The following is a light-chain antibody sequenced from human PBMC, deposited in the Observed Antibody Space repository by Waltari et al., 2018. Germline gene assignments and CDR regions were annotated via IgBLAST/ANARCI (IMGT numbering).Light chain of an antibody. V-gene: IGKV4-1*01. CDR2: WAS. J-gene: IGKJ4*01. Sequence: DIDMTQSSDPLAVSLGERDTINCKSSQSFLSTSNKTNLAWYQHKPGQPSKVLIYWASTRESRVPDRFSGSGSRTDFTLTISSLQADDVAVYHCQQYLSSPLTFGGGTKVEIK. CDR3: QQYLSSPLT. CDR1: QSFLSTSNKTN.